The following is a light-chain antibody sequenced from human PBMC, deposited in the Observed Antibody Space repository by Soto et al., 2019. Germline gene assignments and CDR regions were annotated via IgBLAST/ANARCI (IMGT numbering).Light chain of an antibody. J-gene: IGKJ1*01. CDR1: QSISNR. CDR3: QQYRT. CDR2: DAS. V-gene: IGKV1-5*01. Sequence: GDGVTTTCRASQSISNRLAWYQQRPGKAPKYLIYDASTLDSGAPSRFSGSGSGTEFTLTISSLQPDDFATYYCQQYRTFGQGTKVDIK.